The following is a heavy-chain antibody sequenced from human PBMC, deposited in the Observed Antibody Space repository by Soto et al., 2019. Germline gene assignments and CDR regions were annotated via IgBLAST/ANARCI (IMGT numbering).Heavy chain of an antibody. CDR1: GGSISSSSYY. J-gene: IGHJ4*02. CDR3: ARALYDSSGYYYFDY. D-gene: IGHD3-22*01. V-gene: IGHV4-39*01. Sequence: SETLSLTCTVSGGSISSSSYYWGWIRQPPGKGLEWIGSIYYSGSTYYNPSLKSRVTISVDTSKNLFSLKLSSVTAADTAVYYCARALYDSSGYYYFDYWGQGTLVTVSS. CDR2: IYYSGST.